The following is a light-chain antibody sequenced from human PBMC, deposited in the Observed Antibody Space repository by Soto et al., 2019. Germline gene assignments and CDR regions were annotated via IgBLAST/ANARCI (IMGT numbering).Light chain of an antibody. CDR1: QSVSSN. V-gene: IGKV3-15*01. CDR3: QQYVSSPPT. CDR2: GAS. J-gene: IGKJ5*01. Sequence: EIVMTQSPATLSVSPGERATLSSRASQSVSSNLAWYQQKPGQAPRLLIYGASTRATGIPARFSGSGSGTEFTLTISSLQSEDFAVYYCQQYVSSPPTFGQGTRLEIK.